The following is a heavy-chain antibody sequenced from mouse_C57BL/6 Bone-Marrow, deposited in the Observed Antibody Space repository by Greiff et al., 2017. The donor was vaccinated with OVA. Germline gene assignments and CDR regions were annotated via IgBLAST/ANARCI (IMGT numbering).Heavy chain of an antibody. CDR3: ARCYYGSRYFDV. V-gene: IGHV1-56*01. Sequence: VQLQQPGAELVRPGSSVKLSCKASGYTFTSHWMQWVRQRPGQGLEWIGEIFPGSGSTYYNEKFKGKATLTVDTSSSTAYMQLSSLTSEDSAVYFCARCYYGSRYFDVWGTGTTVTVSS. CDR1: GYTFTSHW. D-gene: IGHD1-1*01. CDR2: IFPGSGST. J-gene: IGHJ1*03.